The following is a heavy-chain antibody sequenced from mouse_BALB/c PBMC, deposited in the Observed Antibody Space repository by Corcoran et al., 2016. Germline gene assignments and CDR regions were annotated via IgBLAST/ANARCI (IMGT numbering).Heavy chain of an antibody. CDR2: ILPGSGST. D-gene: IGHD1-1*01. CDR1: GYTFSSYW. CDR3: ARNYGSRYDWYFDV. J-gene: IGHJ1*01. V-gene: IGHV1-9*01. Sequence: QVQLQQSGAELMKPWASVKISCKATGYTFSSYWIEWVKQRPGHGLEWIGEILPGSGSTNYNEKFKGKATFTADTSSNTAYMQLSSLTSEDSAVYYWARNYGSRYDWYFDVWGAGTTVTVSS.